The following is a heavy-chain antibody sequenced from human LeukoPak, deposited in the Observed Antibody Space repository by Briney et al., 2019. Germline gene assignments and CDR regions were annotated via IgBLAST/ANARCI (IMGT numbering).Heavy chain of an antibody. CDR3: AKDSRITIFGVVTHLKYNWFDP. Sequence: GGSLRLSCAASGFTFNSYAMSWVRQAPGKGLEWVSTISGSGGSTYYADSVKGRFTISRDNSKNTLYLQMNSLRAEDTAVYYCAKDSRITIFGVVTHLKYNWFDPWGQGTLVTVSS. CDR2: ISGSGGST. CDR1: GFTFNSYA. D-gene: IGHD3-3*01. V-gene: IGHV3-23*01. J-gene: IGHJ5*02.